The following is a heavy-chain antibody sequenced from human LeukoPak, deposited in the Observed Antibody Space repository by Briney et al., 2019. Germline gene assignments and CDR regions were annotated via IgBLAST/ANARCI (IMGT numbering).Heavy chain of an antibody. J-gene: IGHJ5*02. V-gene: IGHV4-34*01. CDR1: GGSFSGYY. CDR3: ARVRQSPQLLTWDWFET. Sequence: PSETLSLTCAVYGGSFSGYYWSWIRQPPGKGLEWIGEINHSGTTNYNPSLKRRVTISIDTSKNQLSLRLSSVTAADTAVYYCARVRQSPQLLTWDWFETWGQGTLVTASS. D-gene: IGHD2-15*01. CDR2: INHSGTT.